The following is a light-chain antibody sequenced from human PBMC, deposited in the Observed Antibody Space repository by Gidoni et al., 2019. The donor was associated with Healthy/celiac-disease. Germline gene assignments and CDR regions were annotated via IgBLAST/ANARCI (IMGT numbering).Light chain of an antibody. Sequence: EIVMTQSPATLSGSPGEGATLSCRTSQSVTSNLSWYQQKPGQAPRLLIYGASARATDIPARFSGSGSGTEFTLTISSLQSEDFAVYYWQQYNNWPPQGLTFGGGTKVEIK. CDR1: QSVTSN. J-gene: IGKJ4*01. CDR2: GAS. CDR3: QQYNNWPPQGLT. V-gene: IGKV3-15*01.